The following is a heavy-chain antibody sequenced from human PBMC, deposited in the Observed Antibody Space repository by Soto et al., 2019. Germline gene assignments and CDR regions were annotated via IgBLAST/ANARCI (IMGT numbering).Heavy chain of an antibody. V-gene: IGHV3-49*05. Sequence: EVQLVESGGGLVKPGRSLRLSCTASGFTFGDYAMSWFRQAPGKGLEWVGFIRSKAYGGTTEYAASVKGRFTISRDDSKSIAYLQMNSLKTEDTAVYYCTRDWGGAAAPQYYYYYYGMDVWGQGTTVTVSS. J-gene: IGHJ6*02. CDR1: GFTFGDYA. CDR2: IRSKAYGGTT. D-gene: IGHD3-16*01. CDR3: TRDWGGAAAPQYYYYYYGMDV.